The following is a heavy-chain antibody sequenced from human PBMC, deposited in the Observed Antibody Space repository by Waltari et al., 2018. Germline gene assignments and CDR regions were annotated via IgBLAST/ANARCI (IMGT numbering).Heavy chain of an antibody. CDR2: MNPNSGNT. CDR1: GYTFTSYD. D-gene: IGHD5-18*01. V-gene: IGHV1-8*01. J-gene: IGHJ5*02. CDR3: ARAIIQLWLGANWFDP. Sequence: QLQLVQSGAKVKKPGASVKVSCKASGYTFTSYDINRVRTATGQGLEWMGWMNPNSGNTGYAQKFQGRVTMTRNTSISTAYMGLSSLRSEDTAVYYCARAIIQLWLGANWFDPWGQGTLVTVSS.